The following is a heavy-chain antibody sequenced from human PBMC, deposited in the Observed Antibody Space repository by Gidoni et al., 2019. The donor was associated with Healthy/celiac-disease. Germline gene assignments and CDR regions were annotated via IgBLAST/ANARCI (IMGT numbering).Heavy chain of an antibody. D-gene: IGHD3-10*01. Sequence: EVQLVESGGGLVQPGGSLRLSCAASGFPFSSYSMNWVRQAPGKGLEWVSYISSSSSTIYYADSVKGRFTISRDNAKNSLYLQMNSLRAEDTAVYYCARDTVTMVRGVSYGMDVWGQGTTVTVSS. V-gene: IGHV3-48*01. J-gene: IGHJ6*02. CDR3: ARDTVTMVRGVSYGMDV. CDR1: GFPFSSYS. CDR2: ISSSSSTI.